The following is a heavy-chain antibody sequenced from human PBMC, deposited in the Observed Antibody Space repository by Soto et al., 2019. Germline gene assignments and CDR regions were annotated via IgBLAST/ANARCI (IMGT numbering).Heavy chain of an antibody. V-gene: IGHV3-23*01. CDR1: GFTFSSYG. J-gene: IGHJ4*02. Sequence: GGSLRLSCVASGFTFSSYGMTWVRQAPGKGLEWVSVISGSGDNTNHADSVKGRFTISRDNYNNTLYLQLNSLRAEDTAVYYCAKASSSWHYRMGDYWGQGTLVTVSS. CDR2: ISGSGDNT. CDR3: AKASSSWHYRMGDY. D-gene: IGHD6-13*01.